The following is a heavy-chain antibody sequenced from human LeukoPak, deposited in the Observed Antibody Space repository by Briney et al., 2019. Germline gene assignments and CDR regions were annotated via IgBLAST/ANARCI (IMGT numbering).Heavy chain of an antibody. CDR3: ARAVVWLPFDY. V-gene: IGHV4-61*02. J-gene: IGHJ4*02. CDR1: GDSSSSGSYY. CDR2: IHPSGST. Sequence: SQTLSLTCTVSGDSSSSGSYYWSWIRQPAGKGLEWIGRIHPSGSTNYNPSLKSRVTISVDTSKNQFSLKLGSVTAADTAVYYCARAVVWLPFDYWGQGTLVTVSS. D-gene: IGHD2-15*01.